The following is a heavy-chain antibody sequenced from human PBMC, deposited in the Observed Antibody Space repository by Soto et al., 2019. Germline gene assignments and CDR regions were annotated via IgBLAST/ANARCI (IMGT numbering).Heavy chain of an antibody. CDR3: ACSSSVDY. J-gene: IGHJ4*02. D-gene: IGHD6-13*01. CDR2: IDPSDSYT. V-gene: IGHV5-10-1*01. Sequence: EVQLVQSGAEVKKPGESLRISCKGSGYSFTSYWIIWVRQMPGKGLEWMGTIDPSDSYTNYSPSFQGNVTISGDKSISTAYLQWSSLETSDTAVYYCACSSSVDYWGQGTLVTVSS. CDR1: GYSFTSYW.